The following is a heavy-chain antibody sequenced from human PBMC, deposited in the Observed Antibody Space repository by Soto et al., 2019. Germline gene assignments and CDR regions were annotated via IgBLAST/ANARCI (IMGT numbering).Heavy chain of an antibody. D-gene: IGHD2-15*01. J-gene: IGHJ5*02. CDR2: VYYSGST. Sequence: SETLSLPCTVSGGFLSSYSYHLGWVRHPAGKGLGWIGNVYYSGSTYYTPSLKSRVTISVDTSKNQFSLKLSSVTAADTAVYYCARLVQLLQGRWFDPWGQGTLVTVSS. CDR1: GGFLSSYSYH. V-gene: IGHV4-39*07. CDR3: ARLVQLLQGRWFDP.